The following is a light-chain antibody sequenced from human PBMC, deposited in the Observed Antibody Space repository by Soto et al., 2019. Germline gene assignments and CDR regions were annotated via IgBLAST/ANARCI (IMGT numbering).Light chain of an antibody. CDR1: SGSIASNY. Sequence: NFMLTQPHSVSESPGKTVTISCTRSSGSIASNYVQRYQQRPGRSPTTVIYEDNRRPSGGPDRVSGSVDSSSNSASLTISVLKAGDEGEYYCQSYDSSNQVFGGGTKVTVL. J-gene: IGLJ2*01. CDR2: EDN. CDR3: QSYDSSNQV. V-gene: IGLV6-57*01.